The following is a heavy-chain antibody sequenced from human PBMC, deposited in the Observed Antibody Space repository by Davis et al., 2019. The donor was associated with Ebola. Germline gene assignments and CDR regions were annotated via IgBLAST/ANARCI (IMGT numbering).Heavy chain of an antibody. V-gene: IGHV3-48*02. CDR3: ARVDGDYYYGMDV. CDR1: GFTLSSYS. Sequence: GGSLTLSCAASGFTLSSYSMNWVRQAPGKGLEWVSYISSGASTIYYTDSVKGRFTISRDNAKNSLYLQMNGLRDEDTAVYYCARVDGDYYYGMDVWGQGTTVTVSS. CDR2: ISSGASTI. D-gene: IGHD4-17*01. J-gene: IGHJ6*02.